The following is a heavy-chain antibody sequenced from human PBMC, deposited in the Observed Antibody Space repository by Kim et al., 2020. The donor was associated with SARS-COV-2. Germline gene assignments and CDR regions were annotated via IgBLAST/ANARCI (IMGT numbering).Heavy chain of an antibody. V-gene: IGHV7-4-1*02. D-gene: IGHD5-12*01. Sequence: ASVKVSCKASGYTFTSYAMNWVRQAPGQGLEWMGWINTNTGNPTYAQGFTGRFVFSLDTSVSTAYLQISSLKAEDTAVYYCARDPLEMATIGDAFDIWGQGTMVTVSS. CDR3: ARDPLEMATIGDAFDI. CDR2: INTNTGNP. J-gene: IGHJ3*02. CDR1: GYTFTSYA.